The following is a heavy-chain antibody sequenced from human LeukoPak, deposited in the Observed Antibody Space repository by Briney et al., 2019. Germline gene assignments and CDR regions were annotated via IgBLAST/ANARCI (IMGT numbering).Heavy chain of an antibody. CDR2: ISYDGSNK. D-gene: IGHD6-13*01. Sequence: GGSLSLSCAASGFTFSDFGMHGCRRAPGRGREGGAVISYDGSNKYYADSVKGRFTISRDNSKNTLYLQMNSLRAEDTAVYYCAREGLYSSSWSHDYWGQGTLVTVSS. J-gene: IGHJ4*02. CDR1: GFTFSDFG. V-gene: IGHV3-30*03. CDR3: AREGLYSSSWSHDY.